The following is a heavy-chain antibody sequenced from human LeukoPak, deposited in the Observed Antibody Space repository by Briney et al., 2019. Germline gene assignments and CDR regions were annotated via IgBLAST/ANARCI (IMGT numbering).Heavy chain of an antibody. CDR2: IYYSRTT. V-gene: IGHV4-59*06. CDR3: ARADYYDSGGFSLRY. J-gene: IGHJ4*02. D-gene: IGHD3-22*01. CDR1: GGSISSYY. Sequence: SETLSLTCTVSGGSISSYYWNWIRQHPGKGLEWIGYIYYSRTTYYNPSLKSRVTISVDTSKNQFSLKLSSVTAADTAVYYCARADYYDSGGFSLRYWGQGTLVTVSS.